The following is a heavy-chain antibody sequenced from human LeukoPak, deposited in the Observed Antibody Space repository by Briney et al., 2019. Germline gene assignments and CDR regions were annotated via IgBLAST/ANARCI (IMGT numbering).Heavy chain of an antibody. Sequence: PGGSLRLSCAVSGITFSSYWMHWVRQAPGKGLEWVSSISSSSSYIYYADSVKGRFTISRDNAKNSLYLQMNSLRAEDTAVYYCARDGYGDYVFDYWGQGTLVTVSS. D-gene: IGHD4-17*01. CDR2: ISSSSSYI. CDR1: GITFSSYW. CDR3: ARDGYGDYVFDY. J-gene: IGHJ4*02. V-gene: IGHV3-21*01.